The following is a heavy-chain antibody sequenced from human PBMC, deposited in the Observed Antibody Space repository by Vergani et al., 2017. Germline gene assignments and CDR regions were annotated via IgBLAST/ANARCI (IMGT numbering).Heavy chain of an antibody. Sequence: VQLVQSGAEVKKPGASVKVSCKASGYSFTSYWIGWVRQMPGKGLEWMGIIYPGDSDTRYSPSFQGQVTISADKSISTAYLQWSSLKASDTAMYYCARSNYDILTGPLDYWGQGTLVTVSS. CDR3: ARSNYDILTGPLDY. CDR2: IYPGDSDT. J-gene: IGHJ4*02. V-gene: IGHV5-51*01. D-gene: IGHD3-9*01. CDR1: GYSFTSYW.